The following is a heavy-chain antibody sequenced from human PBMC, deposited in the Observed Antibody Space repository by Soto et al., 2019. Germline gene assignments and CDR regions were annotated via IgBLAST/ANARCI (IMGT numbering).Heavy chain of an antibody. CDR3: ARMYYDILTGYYDYYYYYGMDV. V-gene: IGHV4-39*01. CDR2: IYYSGST. D-gene: IGHD3-9*01. J-gene: IGHJ6*02. Sequence: RKWLEWSGRIYYSGSTDYNPSLKSRVTISVDTSNNQFSLKLTGVGGGGRAVYYCARMYYDILTGYYDYYYYYGMDVWGQGTTVS.